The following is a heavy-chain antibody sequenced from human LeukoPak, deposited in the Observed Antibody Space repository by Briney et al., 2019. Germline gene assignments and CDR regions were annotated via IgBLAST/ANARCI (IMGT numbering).Heavy chain of an antibody. D-gene: IGHD2-15*01. J-gene: IGHJ5*02. V-gene: IGHV3-7*01. CDR2: IKQDGSEK. Sequence: PGGSLRLSCAASGFTFSSYWMSWVRQAPGKGLGWVANIKQDGSEKYYVDSVKGRFTISRDNAKNSLYLQMNSLRAEDTAVYYCARAKYCSGGSCYRGGYNWFDPWGQGTLVTVSS. CDR1: GFTFSSYW. CDR3: ARAKYCSGGSCYRGGYNWFDP.